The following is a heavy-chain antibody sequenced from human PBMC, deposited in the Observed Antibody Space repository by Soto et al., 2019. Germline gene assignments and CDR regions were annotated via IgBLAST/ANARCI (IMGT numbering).Heavy chain of an antibody. CDR1: GGTFSSYA. Sequence: SVKVSCKASGGTFSSYAISWVRQAPGQGLEWMGGIIPIFGTANYAQKFQGRVTITADESTSTAYMELSSLRSEDTAVYYCARSPEGYSGYELGDSSGWPFDYWGQGTLVTVSS. D-gene: IGHD5-12*01. CDR2: IIPIFGTA. V-gene: IGHV1-69*13. J-gene: IGHJ4*02. CDR3: ARSPEGYSGYELGDSSGWPFDY.